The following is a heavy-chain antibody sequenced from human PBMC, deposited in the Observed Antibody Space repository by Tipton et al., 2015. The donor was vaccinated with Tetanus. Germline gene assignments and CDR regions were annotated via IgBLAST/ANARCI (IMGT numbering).Heavy chain of an antibody. J-gene: IGHJ6*02. CDR3: ARGRHCSGGSCYFGDGAYYYYGMDV. D-gene: IGHD2-15*01. V-gene: IGHV3-23*01. Sequence: SLRLSCAASGFTFSSYAMSWVRQAPGKGLEWVSAISGSGGSTYYADSVKGRFTISRDNSKNTLYLQMNSLRAEDTAVYYCARGRHCSGGSCYFGDGAYYYYGMDVWGQGTTVTVSS. CDR2: ISGSGGST. CDR1: GFTFSSYA.